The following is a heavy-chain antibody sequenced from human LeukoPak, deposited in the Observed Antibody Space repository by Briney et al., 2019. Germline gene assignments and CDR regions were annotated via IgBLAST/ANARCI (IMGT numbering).Heavy chain of an antibody. CDR1: GGSISSYY. J-gene: IGHJ5*02. V-gene: IGHV4-59*08. CDR3: ARRPYSSSWYWFDP. Sequence: PSEALSLTCTVSGGSISSYYWSWIRQPPGKGLEWIGYIYYSGSTNYNPSLKSRVTISVDTSKNQFSLKLSSVTAADTAVYYCARRPYSSSWYWFDPWGQGTLVTVSS. CDR2: IYYSGST. D-gene: IGHD6-13*01.